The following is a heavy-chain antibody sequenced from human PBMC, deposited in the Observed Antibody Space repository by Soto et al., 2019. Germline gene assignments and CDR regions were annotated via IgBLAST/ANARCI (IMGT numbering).Heavy chain of an antibody. V-gene: IGHV3-30*03. CDR3: ARYIPGVRYYGMDV. CDR1: GFTFSSYG. J-gene: IGHJ6*02. CDR2: ISYDGSNK. D-gene: IGHD2-2*01. Sequence: PGGSLRLSCAASGFTFSSYGMHWVRQAPGKGLEWVAVISYDGSNKYYADSVKGRFTVSRDNSGNTLFLEMYSLRAEDTAVYYCARYIPGVRYYGMDVWGQGTTVTVSS.